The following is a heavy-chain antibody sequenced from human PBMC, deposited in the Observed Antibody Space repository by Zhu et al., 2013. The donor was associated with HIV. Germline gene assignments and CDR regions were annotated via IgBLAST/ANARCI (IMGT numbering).Heavy chain of an antibody. CDR3: ARVGIAVAATGFDY. Sequence: QVQLVQSGAELKKPGSSVRVSCKASGGTFSNFALSWVRQAPGQGLEWLGKIVPIFGSTNYAQNFQGRITITADESTSTAYMELRSLRSEDTAVYYCARVGIAVAATGFDYWGQGTLVTVSS. D-gene: IGHD6-19*01. J-gene: IGHJ4*02. CDR2: IVPIFGST. V-gene: IGHV1-69*18. CDR1: GGTFSNFA.